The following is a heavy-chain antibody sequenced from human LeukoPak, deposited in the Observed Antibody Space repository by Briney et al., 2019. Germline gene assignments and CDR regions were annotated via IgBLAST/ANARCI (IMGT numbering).Heavy chain of an antibody. Sequence: PGGSLRLSCAASGFTLSSYAMTWVRQAPGKGLEWVSGISGGGGSTYYADSVKGRFTISKDNSKNTLYLQMNSLRAEDTAVYYCARELVEMATIFDYWGQGTLVTVSS. CDR3: ARELVEMATIFDY. V-gene: IGHV3-23*01. CDR2: ISGGGGST. CDR1: GFTLSSYA. D-gene: IGHD5-24*01. J-gene: IGHJ4*02.